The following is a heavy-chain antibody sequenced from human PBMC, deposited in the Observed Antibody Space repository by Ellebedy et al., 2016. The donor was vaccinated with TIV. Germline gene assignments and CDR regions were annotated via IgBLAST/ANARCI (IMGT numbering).Heavy chain of an antibody. D-gene: IGHD3/OR15-3a*01. J-gene: IGHJ4*02. V-gene: IGHV3-21*04. CDR1: GFTFSSHV. CDR2: IGASGTDK. CDR3: AMPKRGLVTFDK. Sequence: GESLKISCVASGFTFSSHVMNWVRQAPGKGLEWVSSIGASGTDKYYADSVKGRFTISRDNAKNSLYLEMNSLRAEDTATYYCAMPKRGLVTFDKWGQGTLVTVSS.